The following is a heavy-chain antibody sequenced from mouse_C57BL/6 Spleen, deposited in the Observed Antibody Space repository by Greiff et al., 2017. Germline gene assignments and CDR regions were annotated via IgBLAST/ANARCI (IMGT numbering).Heavy chain of an antibody. D-gene: IGHD3-2*02. V-gene: IGHV1-26*01. Sequence: EVQLQQSGPELVKPGASVKISCKASGYTFTDYYMNWVKQSHGKSLEWIGDINPNNGGTSYNQKFKGKATLTVDKSSSTAYMELRSLTSEDSAVYYCARTAQATDFDYWGKGTTLTVSS. CDR2: INPNNGGT. CDR1: GYTFTDYY. J-gene: IGHJ2*01. CDR3: ARTAQATDFDY.